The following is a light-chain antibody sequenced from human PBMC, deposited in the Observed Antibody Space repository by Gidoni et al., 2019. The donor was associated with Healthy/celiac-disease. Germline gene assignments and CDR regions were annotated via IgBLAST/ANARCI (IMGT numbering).Light chain of an antibody. CDR1: QGISSY. V-gene: IGKV1-9*01. CDR3: QQLNSYVWT. Sequence: DIQLTQSPSFLSASVGDRVTITCRASQGISSYLAWYQHKPGKAPKLLIYAASTLQSGVPSRFSGSGSGTEFTLTISSLQPEDFATYYCQQLNSYVWTFGQGTKVEIK. J-gene: IGKJ1*01. CDR2: AAS.